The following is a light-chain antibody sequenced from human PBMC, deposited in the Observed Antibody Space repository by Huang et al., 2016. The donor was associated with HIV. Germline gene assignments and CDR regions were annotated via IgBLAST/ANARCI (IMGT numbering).Light chain of an antibody. J-gene: IGKJ2*01. V-gene: IGKV2-28*01. CDR2: LGS. CDR1: QSLLHTTGQNR. Sequence: DIVMTQSPLSLPVAPGQPASISFQSSQSLLHTTGQNRLDWYLQKPGRSPQLLIYLGSNLASGVPDRFTGSGSGSDFTLEISRVEADDVGIYYCMQGLQTPPTFGQGTKLEI. CDR3: MQGLQTPPT.